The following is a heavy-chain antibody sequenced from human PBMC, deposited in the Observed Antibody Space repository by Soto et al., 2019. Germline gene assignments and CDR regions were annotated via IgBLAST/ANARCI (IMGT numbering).Heavy chain of an antibody. CDR1: GFAVRHNY. J-gene: IGHJ6*04. Sequence: EVQLVESGGGLVQPGGSLRLSCTASGFAVRHNYMTWVRQAPGKGLEWVSLIYSGGDTAYADSVKGRFTISRHTSQNTLYLQMNSLRAEDTAVYYCARKTDSIPSGGDVWGKGTAVTASS. CDR2: IYSGGDT. V-gene: IGHV3-53*04. D-gene: IGHD3-10*01. CDR3: ARKTDSIPSGGDV.